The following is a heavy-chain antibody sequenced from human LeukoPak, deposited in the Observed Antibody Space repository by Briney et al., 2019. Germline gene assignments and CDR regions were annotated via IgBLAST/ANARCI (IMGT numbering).Heavy chain of an antibody. J-gene: IGHJ4*01. Sequence: PGGSLRLSCGVSGFTFSSYWMTWARQAPGRGLEWVATVKPDGNEKFYVDSVKGRFAISRDNARNSVYLETNSLRVEDTAVYLCARGDLDYWGQGTLVTVSS. CDR2: VKPDGNEK. CDR3: ARGDLDY. V-gene: IGHV3-7*01. CDR1: GFTFSSYW.